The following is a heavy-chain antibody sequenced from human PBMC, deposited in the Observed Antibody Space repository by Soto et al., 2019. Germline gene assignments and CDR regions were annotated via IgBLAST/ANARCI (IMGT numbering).Heavy chain of an antibody. Sequence: AETLSLTCAVYGGSFSGYYWSWIRQPPVKGLEWIGEINHSGSTNYNPSLKSRVTISVDTSKNQFSLKLSSVTAADTAVYYCARGGPRGYSYGQGDYYYYGMDVWGQGTTVTVSS. CDR2: INHSGST. V-gene: IGHV4-34*01. D-gene: IGHD5-18*01. CDR3: ARGGPRGYSYGQGDYYYYGMDV. CDR1: GGSFSGYY. J-gene: IGHJ6*02.